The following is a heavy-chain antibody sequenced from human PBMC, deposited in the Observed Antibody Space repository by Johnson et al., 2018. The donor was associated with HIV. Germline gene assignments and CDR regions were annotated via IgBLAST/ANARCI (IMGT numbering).Heavy chain of an antibody. J-gene: IGHJ3*02. CDR3: ARRGYSSSGGAFDI. Sequence: QVQLVESGGGVVQPGRSLRLSCAASGFTFSSYAMHWVRQAQGKGLEWVAVISYDGSNKYYADSVKGRFTISRDNSKNTLYLQMNSLRAEDTAVYYCARRGYSSSGGAFDIWGQGTMVTVSS. CDR2: ISYDGSNK. V-gene: IGHV3-30-3*01. D-gene: IGHD6-6*01. CDR1: GFTFSSYA.